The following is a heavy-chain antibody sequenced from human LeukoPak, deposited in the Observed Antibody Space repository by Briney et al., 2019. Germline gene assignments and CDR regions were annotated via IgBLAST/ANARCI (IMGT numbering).Heavy chain of an antibody. CDR3: ARVTYYGSGSYHDY. CDR1: GGSISSYY. D-gene: IGHD3-10*01. Sequence: SETLSLTCTVSGGSISSYYWSWIRQPPGKGLEWIGYIYYSGSTNYNPSLKSRVTISVDTSKNQLSLKLSSVTAADTAVYYCARVTYYGSGSYHDYWGQGTLVTVSS. J-gene: IGHJ4*02. CDR2: IYYSGST. V-gene: IGHV4-59*01.